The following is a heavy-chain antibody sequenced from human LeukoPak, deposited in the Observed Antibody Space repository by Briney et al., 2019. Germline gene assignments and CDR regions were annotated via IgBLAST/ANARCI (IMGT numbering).Heavy chain of an antibody. V-gene: IGHV3-53*01. D-gene: IGHD3-10*01. J-gene: IGHJ5*02. CDR3: ARTRFGEFEWWFDP. Sequence: PGGSLRLSCAASGSTVSSNYMSWVRQAPGKGLEWVSVIYSGGSTYYADSVKGRFTISRDNSKNTLYLQMNSLRAEDTAVYYCARTRFGEFEWWFDPWGQGTLVTVSS. CDR2: IYSGGST. CDR1: GSTVSSNY.